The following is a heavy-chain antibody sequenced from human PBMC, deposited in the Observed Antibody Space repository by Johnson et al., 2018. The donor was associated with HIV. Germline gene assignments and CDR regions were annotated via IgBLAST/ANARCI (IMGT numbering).Heavy chain of an antibody. Sequence: VQLVESGGGVVQPGRSLRLSCAASGFTFSSYAMHWVRQAPGKGLEWVASISYDGTNKYYADSVQGRFTISRDNSKNTLYLQMNSLRVEDTAVYFCASGDEDGFWGQGTMVTVSS. CDR2: ISYDGTNK. V-gene: IGHV3-30-3*01. CDR3: ASGDEDGF. J-gene: IGHJ3*01. CDR1: GFTFSSYA.